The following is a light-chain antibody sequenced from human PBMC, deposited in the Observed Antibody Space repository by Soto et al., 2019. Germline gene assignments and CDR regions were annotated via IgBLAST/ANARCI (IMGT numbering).Light chain of an antibody. CDR2: NND. V-gene: IGLV1-44*01. Sequence: QSLMTRPSSASGIPGQRVTISCSGSNSNVGRNTVTWFQHLPGRAPKVFIYNNDQRPSGVPDRFSGSKSGSSASLAISGLQSDDEADYYCASWDDSLTAWVFGGGTKLTVL. CDR1: NSNVGRNT. CDR3: ASWDDSLTAWV. J-gene: IGLJ3*02.